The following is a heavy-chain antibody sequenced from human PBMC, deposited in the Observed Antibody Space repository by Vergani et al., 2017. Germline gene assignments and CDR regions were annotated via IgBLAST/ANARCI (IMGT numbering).Heavy chain of an antibody. CDR3: ARHAAERNYRTWFDP. CDR2: IYPGDSGT. Sequence: EVQLVQSGAEVKKPGESLKISCKGSGYSFTSYWIGWVRQMPGKGLEWMGIIYPGDSGTRYSPSFQGQVTISADKSISTAYLQWSSLKASDTAMYYCARHAAERNYRTWFDPWGQGTLVTVSS. J-gene: IGHJ5*02. D-gene: IGHD1-7*01. CDR1: GYSFTSYW. V-gene: IGHV5-51*01.